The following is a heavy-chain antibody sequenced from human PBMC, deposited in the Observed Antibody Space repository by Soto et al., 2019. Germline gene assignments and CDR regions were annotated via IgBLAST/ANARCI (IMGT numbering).Heavy chain of an antibody. CDR1: GGAINNNY. CDR2: IHYNGNT. J-gene: IGHJ4*02. V-gene: IGHV4-59*01. CDR3: ASHYGSGDDPLDY. Sequence: QVQLQESGPGLVKPSETLSLTCTVSGGAINNNYWSWFRQPPGKGLEWIAYIHYNGNTNYNPSLKSPVAISLDTSQNQFSLRLSSVTAADTAVYYCASHYGSGDDPLDYWGQGSLVTVSS. D-gene: IGHD3-10*01.